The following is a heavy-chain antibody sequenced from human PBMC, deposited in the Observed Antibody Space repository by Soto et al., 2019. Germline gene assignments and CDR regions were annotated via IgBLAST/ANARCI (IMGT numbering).Heavy chain of an antibody. CDR3: TRNRCDFWSGYPLYGMDV. D-gene: IGHD3-3*01. Sequence: GGSLRLSCTASGFTFGDYAMSWVRQAPGKGLEWVGFIRSKAYGGTTEYAASVKGRFTISRDDSKSIAYLQMNSLKTEDTAVYYCTRNRCDFWSGYPLYGMDVWGQGTTVTVSS. V-gene: IGHV3-49*04. J-gene: IGHJ6*02. CDR1: GFTFGDYA. CDR2: IRSKAYGGTT.